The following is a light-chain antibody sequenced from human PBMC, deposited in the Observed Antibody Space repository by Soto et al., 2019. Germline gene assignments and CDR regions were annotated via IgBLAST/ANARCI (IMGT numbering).Light chain of an antibody. CDR2: AAS. CDR1: QGISNY. CDR3: LQHSGYPLT. V-gene: IGKV1-17*03. J-gene: IGKJ4*01. Sequence: DIQMTQSPSAMSASIGDRVTITCRASQGISNYLDWFQQKPGKVPKRLINAASSLQNGVPSRFRGSGSGKEFTLTISGLQPEDFATYYCLQHSGYPLTVAGGTKVEIK.